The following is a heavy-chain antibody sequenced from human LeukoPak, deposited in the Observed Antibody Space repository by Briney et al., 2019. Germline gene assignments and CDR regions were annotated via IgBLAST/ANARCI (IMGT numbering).Heavy chain of an antibody. V-gene: IGHV3-30*19. J-gene: IGHJ4*02. Sequence: PGRSLRLSCAASGFTFSSYGMHWVRQAPGKGLEWVAVISYDGSNKYYADSVKGRFTISRDNSKNTLYLQMNSLRAEDTAVYYCARPGVGTVTTSYYFDYWGQGTLVTVSS. CDR1: GFTFSSYG. CDR3: ARPGVGTVTTSYYFDY. CDR2: ISYDGSNK. D-gene: IGHD4-17*01.